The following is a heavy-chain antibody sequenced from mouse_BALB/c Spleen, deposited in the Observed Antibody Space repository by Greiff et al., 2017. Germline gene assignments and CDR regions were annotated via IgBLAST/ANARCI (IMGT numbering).Heavy chain of an antibody. J-gene: IGHJ3*01. CDR2: ISYSGST. CDR1: GYSITSDYA. CDR3: ARSGRYDSWFAY. Sequence: DVKLQESGPGLVKPSQSLSLTCTVTGYSITSDYAWNWIRQFPGNKLEWMGYISYSGSTSYNPSLKSRISITRDTSKNQFFLQLNSVTTEDTATYYCARSGRYDSWFAYWGQGTLVTVSA. V-gene: IGHV3-2*02. D-gene: IGHD2-14*01.